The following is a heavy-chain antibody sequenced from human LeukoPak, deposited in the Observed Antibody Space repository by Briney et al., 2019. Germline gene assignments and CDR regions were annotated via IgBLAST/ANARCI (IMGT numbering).Heavy chain of an antibody. CDR3: ARRHGRCSDGSCYYPDY. D-gene: IGHD2-15*01. CDR1: GYTFTSYD. Sequence: ASVKVSCKASGYTFTSYDINWVRQATGQGLEWMGWMNPNSGNTGYAQKFQGRVTMTRNSSITTAYMELSSQRSEDTAVYYCARRHGRCSDGSCYYPDYWGQGTLVTVSS. CDR2: MNPNSGNT. J-gene: IGHJ4*02. V-gene: IGHV1-8*01.